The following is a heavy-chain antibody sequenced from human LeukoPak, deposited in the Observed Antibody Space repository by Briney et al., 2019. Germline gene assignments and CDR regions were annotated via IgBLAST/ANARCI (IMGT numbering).Heavy chain of an antibody. V-gene: IGHV3-66*01. CDR1: GILVSSNY. D-gene: IGHD3-3*01. Sequence: GGSLRLSCVASGILVSSNYMSWVRQAPGKGLEWVSFIDSTGSTYYADSVKGRFTISRDNSRNTLYLQMNSLRVEDTAVYYCAKFLSYGWFDPWGQGTLVTVSS. CDR2: IDSTGST. J-gene: IGHJ5*02. CDR3: AKFLSYGWFDP.